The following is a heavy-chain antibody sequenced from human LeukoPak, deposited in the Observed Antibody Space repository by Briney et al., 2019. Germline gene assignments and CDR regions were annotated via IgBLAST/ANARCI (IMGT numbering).Heavy chain of an antibody. CDR1: SGSLSTYY. D-gene: IGHD5-12*01. V-gene: IGHV4-4*07. J-gene: IGHJ4*02. CDR2: IYTSGST. CDR3: ARIESRGLATIDY. Sequence: SETLSLTCTVSSGSLSTYYWNWIRRPAGKGLEWIGRIYTSGSTYYNPSLKSRVTISVDTSKNQFSLKLSSVTAADTAVYYCARIESRGLATIDYWGQGTLVTVSS.